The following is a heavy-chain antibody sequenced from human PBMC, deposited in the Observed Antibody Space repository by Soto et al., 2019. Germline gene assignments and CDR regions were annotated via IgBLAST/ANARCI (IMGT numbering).Heavy chain of an antibody. CDR3: AKDTYCHDSSGYYVFDY. CDR1: GLTFTDYG. D-gene: IGHD3-22*01. CDR2: ISYDGSNK. Sequence: QVQLVESGGGLSHPGRPLRLSWADPGLTFTDYGWHGFRQAQAKGLGWVAVISYDGSNKNYADSVRGRSTISRDNSKNTLYLQMNSLRAEDTAVYYCAKDTYCHDSSGYYVFDYWGQGTLVTVSS. V-gene: IGHV3-30*18. J-gene: IGHJ4*02.